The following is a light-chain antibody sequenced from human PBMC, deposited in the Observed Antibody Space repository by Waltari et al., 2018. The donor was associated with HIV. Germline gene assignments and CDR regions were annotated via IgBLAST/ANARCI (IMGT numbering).Light chain of an antibody. Sequence: DIAMIQSPDSLAVSPGEPASIYCRSSQLLLHNNGHNYLDWYIQRPGQAPELLIYLASRRASGVPDRIAGSGSGTDFILKISRVEPEDVGVYYCMHGQQTPVFGQGTQVEV. CDR3: MHGQQTPV. J-gene: IGKJ1*01. V-gene: IGKV2-28*01. CDR1: QLLLHNNGHNY. CDR2: LAS.